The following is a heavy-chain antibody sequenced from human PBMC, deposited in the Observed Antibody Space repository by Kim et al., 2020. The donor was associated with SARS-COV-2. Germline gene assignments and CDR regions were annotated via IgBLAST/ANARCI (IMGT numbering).Heavy chain of an antibody. CDR2: ISSSSSYI. V-gene: IGHV3-21*01. CDR3: ARDVGSFFGYSGYEEWFDP. CDR1: GFTFSSYS. Sequence: GGSLRLSCAASGFTFSSYSMNWVRQAPGKGLEWVSSISSSSSYIYYADSVKGRFTISRDNAKNSLYLQMNSLRAEDTAVYYCARDVGSFFGYSGYEEWFDPWGQGTLVTVSS. J-gene: IGHJ5*02. D-gene: IGHD5-12*01.